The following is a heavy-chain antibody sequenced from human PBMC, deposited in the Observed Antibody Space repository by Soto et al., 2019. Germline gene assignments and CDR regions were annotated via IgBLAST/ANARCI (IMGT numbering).Heavy chain of an antibody. J-gene: IGHJ3*02. Sequence: QVPLVQSGYEVKEPGASVTVSCKASGYTFNNYGITWVLQAPGQGLEWIGWISAYNGNANYAQKFQGRVTLTRDTSTSTAYLELRSLRSDDTAVYYCARGTRRFGELFDAFDIWGQGTMVPVSS. CDR3: ARGTRRFGELFDAFDI. V-gene: IGHV1-18*01. D-gene: IGHD3-10*01. CDR2: ISAYNGNA. CDR1: GYTFNNYG.